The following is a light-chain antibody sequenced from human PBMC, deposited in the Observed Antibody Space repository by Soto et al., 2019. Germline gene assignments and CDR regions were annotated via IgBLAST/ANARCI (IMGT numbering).Light chain of an antibody. CDR2: AAS. CDR1: QGISNY. CDR3: QKYSRVPL. Sequence: DIQMTQSPSSLSASVGDRVTITCRASQGISNYIAWYQQKPGKAPKLLIYAASTLQSGVPSRFSGSGSGTDFTLTINSLQPEDVKTYSCQKYSRVPLFGPGTKVDIK. V-gene: IGKV1-27*01. J-gene: IGKJ3*01.